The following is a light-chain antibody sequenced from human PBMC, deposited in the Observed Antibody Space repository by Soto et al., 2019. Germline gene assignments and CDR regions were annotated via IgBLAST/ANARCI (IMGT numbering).Light chain of an antibody. Sequence: DIQMTQSPSSLSASVGDRVTITCRASQSISSYLNWYQQKPGKAPKLLIYAASSLQSGVPSRFSGSGSGTDFPLTISSLQPEDFATYYCQHSYSPPYWTFGQGTNVEI. CDR3: QHSYSPPYWT. CDR2: AAS. CDR1: QSISSY. V-gene: IGKV1-39*01. J-gene: IGKJ1*01.